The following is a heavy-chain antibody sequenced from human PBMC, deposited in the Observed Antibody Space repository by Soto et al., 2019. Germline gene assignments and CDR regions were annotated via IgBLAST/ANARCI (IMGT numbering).Heavy chain of an antibody. CDR2: IHSGGST. CDR1: GFTVSSNY. V-gene: IGHV3-53*01. CDR3: ASEPSNTANDY. J-gene: IGHJ4*02. Sequence: GGSLRLSCAASGFTVSSNYMSWVREAPGKGLEWVSVIHSGGSTYYADSVKGRFTISRDNSKNTLYLQMNSLRAEDTAVYYCASEPSNTANDYWGQGTLVTSPQ. D-gene: IGHD5-18*01.